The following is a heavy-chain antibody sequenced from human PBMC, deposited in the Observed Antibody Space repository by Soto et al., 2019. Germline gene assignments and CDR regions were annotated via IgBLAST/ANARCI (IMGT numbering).Heavy chain of an antibody. V-gene: IGHV4-34*01. J-gene: IGHJ4*02. CDR2: INHSGST. CDR3: ARGVYCDSSCFDY. D-gene: IGHD3-22*01. CDR1: GGSFSGYY. Sequence: PSETLSLTCAVYGGSFSGYYWSWIRQPPRKGLEWIGEINHSGSTNYNPSLKSRVTISVDTSKHQFSLKLSSVTAADTAVYYCARGVYCDSSCFDYCGQGTLVAVCS.